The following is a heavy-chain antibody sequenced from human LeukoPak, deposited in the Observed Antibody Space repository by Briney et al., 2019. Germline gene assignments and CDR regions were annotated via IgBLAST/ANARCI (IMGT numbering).Heavy chain of an antibody. CDR1: RFTFSNYG. CDR2: IRHDGSKK. J-gene: IGHJ4*02. V-gene: IGHV3-30*02. D-gene: IGHD4-17*01. CDR3: ANDNYGDSS. Sequence: GGSLRLSCSASRFTFSNYGMHWVRQAPGKGLEWVAFIRHDGSKKDYADSLKGRFTISRDNSKNTLYLQMNSLRAEDTAVYYCANDNYGDSSWGQGTLVTVSS.